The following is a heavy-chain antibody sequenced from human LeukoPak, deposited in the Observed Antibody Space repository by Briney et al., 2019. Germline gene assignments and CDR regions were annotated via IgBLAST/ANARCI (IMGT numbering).Heavy chain of an antibody. D-gene: IGHD1-26*01. Sequence: GGSLRLSCAASGFTVNSNYMSWVRQAPGKGLEWVSVISTGGTTYYADSVKGRFTISRDNSKSTLYLQMNSLRAEDTALYYCARGGDIVGDIRSAFHIWGPGTLVTVSS. V-gene: IGHV3-53*01. J-gene: IGHJ3*02. CDR3: ARGGDIVGDIRSAFHI. CDR1: GFTVNSNY. CDR2: ISTGGTT.